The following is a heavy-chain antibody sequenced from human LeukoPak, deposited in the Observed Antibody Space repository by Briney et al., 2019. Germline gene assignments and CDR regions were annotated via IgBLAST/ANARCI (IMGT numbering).Heavy chain of an antibody. J-gene: IGHJ6*03. V-gene: IGHV3-7*01. Sequence: GGSLRLSCAASGFTFSSYWMSWVRQAPGKGLEWVANIKQDGSEKYYVDSVKGRFTISRDNAKNSLYLQMNSLRAEDTAVYYCARGFSLDTAMEDYYYYYMDVWGKGTTVTVSS. D-gene: IGHD5-18*01. CDR3: ARGFSLDTAMEDYYYYYMDV. CDR1: GFTFSSYW. CDR2: IKQDGSEK.